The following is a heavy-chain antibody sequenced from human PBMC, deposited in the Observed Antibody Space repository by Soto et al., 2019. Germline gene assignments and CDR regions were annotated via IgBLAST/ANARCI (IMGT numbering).Heavy chain of an antibody. CDR2: IWYDGSNK. D-gene: IGHD3-9*01. V-gene: IGHV3-33*01. Sequence: QVQLVESGGGVVQPGRSLRLSCAASGFTFSSYGMHWVRQAPGKGLEWVAVIWYDGSNKYYADSVKGRFTISRDNSKNTLYLQMNSLRAEDTAVYYCAREKSGEDIFTGSFDYWGQGTLVPVSS. CDR3: AREKSGEDIFTGSFDY. J-gene: IGHJ4*02. CDR1: GFTFSSYG.